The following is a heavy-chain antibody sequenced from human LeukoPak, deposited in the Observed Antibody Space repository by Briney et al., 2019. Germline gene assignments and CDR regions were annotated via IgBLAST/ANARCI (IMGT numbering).Heavy chain of an antibody. CDR2: INQDGTEK. CDR1: GFPFSTYW. J-gene: IGHJ4*02. V-gene: IGHV3-7*01. Sequence: AGESLRLSCAASGFPFSTYWMSWVRQAPGKGLEWVANINQDGTEKYYVDSVKGRFTISRDNAKNSVDLQMHSLRAEDTAVYYCARWAGSGTFFDFWGQGTLVTVSS. D-gene: IGHD1-7*01. CDR3: ARWAGSGTFFDF.